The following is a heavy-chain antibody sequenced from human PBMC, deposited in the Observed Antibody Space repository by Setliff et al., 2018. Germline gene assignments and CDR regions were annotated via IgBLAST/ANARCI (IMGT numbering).Heavy chain of an antibody. CDR3: ARGGYSYGLGGFPLDY. D-gene: IGHD5-18*01. Sequence: SETLSLTCTVSGGSISRGSYDWSWIRQLAGKGLEWIGRIYTSGSTNYNPSLKSRVTISVDTSKNQFSLKLSSVTAADTAVYYCARGGYSYGLGGFPLDYWGQGTLVTVSS. CDR2: IYTSGST. V-gene: IGHV4-61*02. CDR1: GGSISRGSYD. J-gene: IGHJ4*02.